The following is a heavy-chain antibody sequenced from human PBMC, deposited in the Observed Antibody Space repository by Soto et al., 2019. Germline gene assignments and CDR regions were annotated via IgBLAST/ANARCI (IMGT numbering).Heavy chain of an antibody. D-gene: IGHD6-19*01. Sequence: ASVKVSCKASGYTFTSYGISWVRQAPGQGLEWMGWISAYNGNTNYAQKLQGRVTMTTDTSTSTAYMELRSLRSDDTAVYYCARHGDSSGWEFSGGMDVWGQGTTVTVSS. J-gene: IGHJ6*02. V-gene: IGHV1-18*01. CDR2: ISAYNGNT. CDR1: GYTFTSYG. CDR3: ARHGDSSGWEFSGGMDV.